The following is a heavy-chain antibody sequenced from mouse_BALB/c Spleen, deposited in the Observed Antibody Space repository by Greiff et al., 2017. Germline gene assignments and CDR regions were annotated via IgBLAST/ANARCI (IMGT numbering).Heavy chain of an antibody. CDR1: GYAFSGYW. V-gene: IGHV1-80*01. CDR3: ASLTGGFRD. J-gene: IGHJ3*01. CDR2: IYPGDGDT. Sequence: VQLQQSGAELVRPGSSVKISCKASGYAFSGYWMNWVKQRPGQGLEWIGQIYPGDGDTNYNGKFKGKATLTADKSSSTAYMQLSSLTSEDSAVYFCASLTGGFRDWGQGTLVTVSA. D-gene: IGHD4-1*01.